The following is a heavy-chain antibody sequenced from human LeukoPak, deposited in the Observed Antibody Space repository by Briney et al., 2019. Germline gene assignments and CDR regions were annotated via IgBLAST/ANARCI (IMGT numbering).Heavy chain of an antibody. Sequence: GGSLRLSCVASGFTFSSYSMHWVRQAPGEGLEWLSGISNTGRATDYAHSIKGRFTISRDNSKNTVFLQMNSLRAEDTAEYFCAHQVPPNDEYFDHWGQGTLVTVSS. CDR1: GFTFSSYS. V-gene: IGHV3-23*01. CDR2: ISNTGRAT. CDR3: AHQVPPNDEYFDH. J-gene: IGHJ1*01.